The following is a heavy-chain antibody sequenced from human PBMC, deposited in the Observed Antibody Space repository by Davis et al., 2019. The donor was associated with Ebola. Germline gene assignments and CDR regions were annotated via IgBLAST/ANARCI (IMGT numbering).Heavy chain of an antibody. V-gene: IGHV3-15*01. CDR1: GFTFSSYG. D-gene: IGHD5-18*01. CDR2: IKRKTYGGTI. CDR3: ARAVETAMVHAFWYFDL. Sequence: GGPLRLSCAASGFTFSSYGMHWVRQAPGKGLEWVGRIKRKTYGGTIDYAAPVKGRFTISRDDSEDTLYLQMDSLRAEDTAVYYCARAVETAMVHAFWYFDLGGRGTLVTVSS. J-gene: IGHJ2*01.